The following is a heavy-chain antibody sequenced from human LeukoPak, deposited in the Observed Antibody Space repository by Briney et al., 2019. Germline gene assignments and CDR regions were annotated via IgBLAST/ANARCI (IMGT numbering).Heavy chain of an antibody. CDR3: ARIGSGLRAFDI. V-gene: IGHV3-74*01. D-gene: IGHD3-10*01. CDR2: INSDGSDT. CDR1: GFSLRSHL. Sequence: GGPLRLSCAASGFSLRSHLMHWVRQAPGKGLVWVSRINSDGSDTNYADSVKGRFTISRDNAKNTLYLQMHSLRVEDTAVYYCARIGSGLRAFDIWGQGTMVSVSS. J-gene: IGHJ3*02.